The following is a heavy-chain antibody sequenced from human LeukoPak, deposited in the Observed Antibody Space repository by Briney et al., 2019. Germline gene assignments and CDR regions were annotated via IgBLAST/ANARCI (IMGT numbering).Heavy chain of an antibody. D-gene: IGHD5-24*01. CDR3: ARVPSKMAFDI. Sequence: ASVKVSCKASGYTFTSYGISWVRQAPGQGLEWMGWINAGNGNTKYSQKFQGRVTITRDTSASTAYMELSSLRSEDTAVYYCARVPSKMAFDIWGQGTTVTVSS. CDR1: GYTFTSYG. V-gene: IGHV1-3*01. CDR2: INAGNGNT. J-gene: IGHJ3*02.